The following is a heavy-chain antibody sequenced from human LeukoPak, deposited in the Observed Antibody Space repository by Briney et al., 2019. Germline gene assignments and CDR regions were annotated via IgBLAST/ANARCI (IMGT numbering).Heavy chain of an antibody. CDR1: GYTFTGYF. CDR2: INPNSGGT. J-gene: IGHJ6*04. V-gene: IGHV1-2*02. Sequence: ASVKVSCKASGYTFTGYFIHWVRQAPGQGLEWMGWINPNSGGTNYAQKFQGRVTMTRDTSISTAYMELSSLRSEDTAVYYCARSRTQMDVWGKGTTVTVSS. CDR3: ARSRTQMDV.